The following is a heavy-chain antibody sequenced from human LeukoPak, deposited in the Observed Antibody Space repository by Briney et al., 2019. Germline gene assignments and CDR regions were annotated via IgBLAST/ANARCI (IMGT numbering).Heavy chain of an antibody. CDR3: ATASWELEGEDAFDI. D-gene: IGHD1-26*01. Sequence: ASVKVSCKVSGYTLTELSMHWVRQAPGKGLEWMGGFDPEDGETIYAQKFQGRVTMTEDTSTDTAYMELSSLRSEDTAVYYCATASWELEGEDAFDIWGQGTMVTVSS. CDR2: FDPEDGET. CDR1: GYTLTELS. J-gene: IGHJ3*02. V-gene: IGHV1-24*01.